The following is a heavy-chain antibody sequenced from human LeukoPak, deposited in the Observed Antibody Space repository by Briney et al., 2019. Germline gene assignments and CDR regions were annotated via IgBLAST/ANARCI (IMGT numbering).Heavy chain of an antibody. V-gene: IGHV1-69*04. D-gene: IGHD2-15*01. CDR1: GYTFTNYG. J-gene: IGHJ6*02. CDR3: ARYIHPQGLIGYAMDV. CDR2: IIVILGKV. Sequence: SVKVSCKASGYTFTNYGISWVRQAPGQGLEWMGRIIVILGKVNYAQKFQGRLTITADKSTRTAYMDLSNLASEDTAIYFCARYIHPQGLIGYAMDVWGQGTTVIVSS.